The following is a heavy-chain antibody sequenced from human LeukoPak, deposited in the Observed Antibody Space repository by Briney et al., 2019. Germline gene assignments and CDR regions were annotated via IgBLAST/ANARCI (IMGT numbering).Heavy chain of an antibody. CDR2: IYYSGST. J-gene: IGHJ4*02. CDR1: GGSISSYY. D-gene: IGHD3-3*01. CDR3: ARAAPTIFGVVITHFDY. V-gene: IGHV4-59*12. Sequence: SETLSLTCTVSGGSISSYYWSWIRQPPGKGLEWIGYIYYSGSTNYNPPLKSRVTISVDTSKNQFSLKLSSVTAADTAVYYCARAAPTIFGVVITHFDYWGQGTLVTVSS.